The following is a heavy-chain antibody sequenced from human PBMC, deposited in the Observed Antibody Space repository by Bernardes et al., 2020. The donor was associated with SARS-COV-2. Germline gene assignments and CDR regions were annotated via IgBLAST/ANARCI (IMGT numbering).Heavy chain of an antibody. J-gene: IGHJ4*02. CDR1: GFTFRSYW. V-gene: IGHV3-74*01. CDR2: IDTDGRTT. CDR3: ARSDFFDGSGYYFGH. Sequence: GASLLLSCAASGFTFRSYWMHWVRQAPGEGLVWVSRIDTDGRTTTYADSVKGRFTISRDNAKNTLYLRMNSLRAEDTAIYYCARSDFFDGSGYYFGHWGQGTLVTVSS. D-gene: IGHD3-22*01.